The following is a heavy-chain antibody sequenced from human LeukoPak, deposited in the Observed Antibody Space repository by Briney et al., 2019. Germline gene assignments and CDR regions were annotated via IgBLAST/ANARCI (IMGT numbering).Heavy chain of an antibody. CDR1: GFTFSDYY. D-gene: IGHD6-13*01. CDR3: ARGTAAAPLDY. CDR2: INNDDVYT. Sequence: GVSLRLSCAASGFTFSDYYMSWIRQAPGKGQEWISYINNDDVYTNYADSVKGRFTISRDNAKNSLYLQMNSLRADDTAVYYCARGTAAAPLDYWGQGTLVTVSS. J-gene: IGHJ4*02. V-gene: IGHV3-11*03.